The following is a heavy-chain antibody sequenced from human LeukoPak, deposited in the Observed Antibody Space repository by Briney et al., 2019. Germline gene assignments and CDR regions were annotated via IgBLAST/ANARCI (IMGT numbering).Heavy chain of an antibody. CDR1: GYSISNAYY. Sequence: SETLSLTCSVSGYSISNAYYWGWIRQPPGKGLEWIGSLYHSGSTYYNPSLKSRVTTSVDTSKNRFSLKLTSVTAADTAVYYCARDRYYYDSSGYSHRLDYWGQGTLVTVSS. J-gene: IGHJ4*02. V-gene: IGHV4-38-2*02. CDR2: LYHSGST. CDR3: ARDRYYYDSSGYSHRLDY. D-gene: IGHD3-22*01.